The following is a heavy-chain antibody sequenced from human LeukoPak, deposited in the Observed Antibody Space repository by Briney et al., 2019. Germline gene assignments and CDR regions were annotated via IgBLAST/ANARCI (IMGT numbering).Heavy chain of an antibody. CDR1: GFTVSSNY. V-gene: IGHV3-53*01. Sequence: GGSLRLSCAASGFTVSSNYMSWVRRAPGKGLEWVSLIYSGGVTYYADSVKGRFTISRDNSKNTLYLQMNSLRAEDTAVYDCARAGGGDKQQLVWYFDLWGRGTLVTVSS. D-gene: IGHD6-13*01. CDR3: ARAGGGDKQQLVWYFDL. CDR2: IYSGGVT. J-gene: IGHJ2*01.